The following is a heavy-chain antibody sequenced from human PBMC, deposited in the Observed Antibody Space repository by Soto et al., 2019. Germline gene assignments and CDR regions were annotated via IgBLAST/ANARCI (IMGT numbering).Heavy chain of an antibody. CDR3: AKGLRSGYDYRFDY. V-gene: IGHV3-30*18. D-gene: IGHD5-12*01. CDR2: ISYDGSNK. J-gene: IGHJ4*02. Sequence: GGSLRLSCAASGFTFSSYGMHWVRQAPGKGLEWVAVISYDGSNKYYADSVKGRFTISRDNSKNTLYLQMNSLRAEDTAVYYCAKGLRSGYDYRFDYWGQGTLVTVSS. CDR1: GFTFSSYG.